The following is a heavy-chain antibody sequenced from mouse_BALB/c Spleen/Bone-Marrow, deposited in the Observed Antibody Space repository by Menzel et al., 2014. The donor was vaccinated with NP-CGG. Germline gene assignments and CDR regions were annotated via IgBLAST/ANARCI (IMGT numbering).Heavy chain of an antibody. CDR2: INSNGGST. Sequence: DVKLVESGGGLVQPGGSLKLSCAASGFTFSSYGMYWVRQTPDKRLELVATINSNGGSTYYPDSVKGRFTISRDNAKNTRYLQMSSLKSEDTAMYYWARDLAYWGQGTLVTVSA. J-gene: IGHJ3*01. CDR1: GFTFSSYG. V-gene: IGHV5-6-3*01. CDR3: ARDLAY.